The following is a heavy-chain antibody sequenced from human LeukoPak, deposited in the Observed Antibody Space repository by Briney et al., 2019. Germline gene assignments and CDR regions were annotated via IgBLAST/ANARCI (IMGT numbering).Heavy chain of an antibody. CDR2: IYPGDSDT. D-gene: IGHD3-22*01. Sequence: GESLTISCKGSGYSFTSYWIGWVRQMPGKGLEWMGIIYPGDSDTRYSPSFQGQVTISADKSISTAYLQWSSLKASDTAMYYCASGGYYDSSGYGPLNPDAFDIWGQGTMVTVSS. J-gene: IGHJ3*02. CDR3: ASGGYYDSSGYGPLNPDAFDI. V-gene: IGHV5-51*01. CDR1: GYSFTSYW.